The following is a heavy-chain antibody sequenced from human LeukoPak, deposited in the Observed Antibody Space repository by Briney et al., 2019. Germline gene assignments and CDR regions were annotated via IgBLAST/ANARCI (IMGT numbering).Heavy chain of an antibody. CDR1: GFTFSGYP. D-gene: IGHD3-3*01. CDR2: ISYDGSNK. J-gene: IGHJ3*02. Sequence: AGGSLRLSCAASGFTFSGYPIHWVRQAPGKGLEWVAVISYDGSNKYYADSVKGRFTISRDNSKNTLYLQMNSLRAEDTAVYYCASHWSREGAFDIWGQGTMVTVSS. V-gene: IGHV3-30-3*01. CDR3: ASHWSREGAFDI.